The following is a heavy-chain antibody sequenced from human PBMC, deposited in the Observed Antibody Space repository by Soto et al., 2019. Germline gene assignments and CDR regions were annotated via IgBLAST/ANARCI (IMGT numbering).Heavy chain of an antibody. Sequence: SVKVSCKASGYTFTSYGISWVRQAPGQGLEWMGRIIPILGIANYAQKFQGRVTITADKSTSTAYMELSSLRSEDTAVYYCARDRGSTPPGYYYYGMDVWGQGTTVTVSS. CDR1: GYTFTSYG. V-gene: IGHV1-69*04. CDR2: IIPILGIA. CDR3: ARDRGSTPPGYYYYGMDV. J-gene: IGHJ6*02. D-gene: IGHD2-2*01.